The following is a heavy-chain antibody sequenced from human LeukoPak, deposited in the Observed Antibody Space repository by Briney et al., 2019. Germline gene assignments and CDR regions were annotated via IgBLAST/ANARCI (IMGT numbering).Heavy chain of an antibody. J-gene: IGHJ4*02. CDR2: ISSSSSYI. V-gene: IGHV3-21*01. CDR1: GFTFSSYS. Sequence: GGSLRLSCAASGFTFSSYSMNWVRQAPGKGLEWVSSISSSSSYIYYADSVKGRFTISRDNARNSLYLEMNSLRAEDTAVYYCARDYWRSIDHWGQGTLVTVSS. D-gene: IGHD1-1*01. CDR3: ARDYWRSIDH.